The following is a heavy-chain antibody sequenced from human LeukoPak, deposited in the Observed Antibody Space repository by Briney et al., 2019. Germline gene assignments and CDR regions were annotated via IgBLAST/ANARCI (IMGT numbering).Heavy chain of an antibody. V-gene: IGHV4-39*01. D-gene: IGHD3-10*01. CDR2: IYYRGST. CDR1: GGSVSSSRYY. CDR3: ARHQSYGSGTYYAPFDN. J-gene: IGHJ4*02. Sequence: SETLSLTCTVSGGSVSSSRYYWGWIRQPPRKGLEWIGSIYYRGSTEYNLSLKSRVTISVDTSRNQFSLKLSSVTAADTAVYYCARHQSYGSGTYYAPFDNWGQGILVTVSS.